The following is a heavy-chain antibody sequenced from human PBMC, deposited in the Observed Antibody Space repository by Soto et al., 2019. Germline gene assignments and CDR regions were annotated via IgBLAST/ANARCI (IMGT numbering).Heavy chain of an antibody. D-gene: IGHD3-22*01. CDR1: GFTFSSYG. CDR2: ISYDGSNK. J-gene: IGHJ4*02. CDR3: AKNPDYYDSSGYYYFDY. V-gene: IGHV3-30*18. Sequence: QVQLVESGGGVVQPGRSLRLSCAASGFTFSSYGMHWVRQAPCKGLEWVAVISYDGSNKYYADSVKGRFTISRDNSKNTLYLQMNSLRAEDTAVYYCAKNPDYYDSSGYYYFDYWGQGTLVTVSS.